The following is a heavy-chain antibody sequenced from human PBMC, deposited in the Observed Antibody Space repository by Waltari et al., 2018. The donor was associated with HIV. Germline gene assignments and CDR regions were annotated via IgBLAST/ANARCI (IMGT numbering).Heavy chain of an antibody. J-gene: IGHJ5*02. V-gene: IGHV1-69*04. D-gene: IGHD3-10*01. CDR2: ILPILGIA. CDR3: ARSGGFGELLFDWFDP. CDR1: GGTFSSYA. Sequence: QVQLVQSGAEVKKPGSSVKVSCKASGGTFSSYAISWVRQAPGQGLEWMGRILPILGIANYAQKSQGRVTITADKSTSTAYMELSSLRAEDTAVYYWARSGGFGELLFDWFDPWGQGTLVTVSS.